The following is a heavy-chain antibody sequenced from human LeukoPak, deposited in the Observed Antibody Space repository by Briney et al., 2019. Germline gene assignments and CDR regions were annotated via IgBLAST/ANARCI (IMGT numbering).Heavy chain of an antibody. V-gene: IGHV3-30*02. D-gene: IGHD3-3*01. CDR1: GFSFSRYD. CDR3: AKDRQTITIFGVVNTPRANFDY. J-gene: IGHJ4*02. CDR2: IRYDGSNK. Sequence: PGGSLRLSCAASGFSFSRYDIHWVRQAPGKGLEWVAFIRYDGSNKNYAGSVKGRFTISRDNFMSTVYLQMNSLRAEDTAVYYCAKDRQTITIFGVVNTPRANFDYWGQGTLVTVSS.